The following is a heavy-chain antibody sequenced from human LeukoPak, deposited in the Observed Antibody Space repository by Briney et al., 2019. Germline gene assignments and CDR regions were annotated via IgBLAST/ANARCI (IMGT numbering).Heavy chain of an antibody. J-gene: IGHJ6*02. Sequence: GGSLRLSCAASGFTFSSYSMSWVRQAPGKGLEWVSSISSSSSYIYYADSVKGRFTISRDNAKNSLYLQMNSLRAEDTAVYYCARDPPVTNYYYGMDVWGQGTTVTVSS. D-gene: IGHD4-17*01. CDR2: ISSSSSYI. CDR3: ARDPPVTNYYYGMDV. CDR1: GFTFSSYS. V-gene: IGHV3-21*01.